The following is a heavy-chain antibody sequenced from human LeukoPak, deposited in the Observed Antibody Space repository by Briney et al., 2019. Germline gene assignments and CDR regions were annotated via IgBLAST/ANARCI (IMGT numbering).Heavy chain of an antibody. CDR2: IRYDGSNK. D-gene: IGHD3-22*01. J-gene: IGHJ4*02. CDR1: GFTFSTYG. Sequence: GGSLRLSCAASGFTFSTYGIHWVRQAPGKGLEWVAFIRYDGSNKYYADSVKGRFTISRDNSKNTLYLQMDTLRAEDTAVYYCVRDYYDSSGFFYGGHWGQGTLVTVSS. CDR3: VRDYYDSSGFFYGGH. V-gene: IGHV3-30*02.